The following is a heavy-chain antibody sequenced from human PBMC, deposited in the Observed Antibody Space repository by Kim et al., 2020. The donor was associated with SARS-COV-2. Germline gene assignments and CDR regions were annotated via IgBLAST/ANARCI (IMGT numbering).Heavy chain of an antibody. D-gene: IGHD3-22*01. V-gene: IGHV3-48*03. CDR1: GFTFSSYE. Sequence: GGSLRLSCAASGFTFSSYEMNWVRQAPGKGLEWVSYISSSGSTIYYADSVKGRFTISRDNAKNSLYLQMNSLRAEDTAVYYCARGADYYYVGVFDYWGQGTLVTVSS. CDR2: ISSSGSTI. CDR3: ARGADYYYVGVFDY. J-gene: IGHJ4*02.